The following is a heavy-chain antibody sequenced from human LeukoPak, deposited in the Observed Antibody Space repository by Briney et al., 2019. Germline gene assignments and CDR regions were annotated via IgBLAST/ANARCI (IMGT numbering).Heavy chain of an antibody. D-gene: IGHD4-23*01. CDR3: ARVGGGNSRATDAFDI. Sequence: AASVKVSCKASGYIFSTYGISWVRQAPGQGLEWMGWISGYNGNTNYAQKVQDRVILTKDTYTSTAYMELRSLRSDDTAVYYCARVGGGNSRATDAFDIWGQGTMVTVSS. CDR2: ISGYNGNT. V-gene: IGHV1-18*01. J-gene: IGHJ3*02. CDR1: GYIFSTYG.